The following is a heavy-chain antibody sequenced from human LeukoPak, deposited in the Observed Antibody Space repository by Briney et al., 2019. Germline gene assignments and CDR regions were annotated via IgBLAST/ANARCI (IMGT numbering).Heavy chain of an antibody. J-gene: IGHJ4*02. CDR2: IIPILGIA. CDR1: GYTFTGYY. Sequence: GASVKVSCKASGYTFTGYYMHWVRQAPGQGLEWMGRIIPILGIANYAQKFQGRVTITADKSTSTAYMELSSLRSEDTAVYYCARVSKKSAPDYWGQGTLVTVSS. D-gene: IGHD6-25*01. CDR3: ARVSKKSAPDY. V-gene: IGHV1-69*04.